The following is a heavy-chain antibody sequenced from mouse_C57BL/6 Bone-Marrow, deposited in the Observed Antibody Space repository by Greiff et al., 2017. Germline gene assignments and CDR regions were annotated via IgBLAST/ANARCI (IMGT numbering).Heavy chain of an antibody. CDR3: ARERLPWYFDV. V-gene: IGHV5-4*01. CDR2: ISDGGSYT. CDR1: GFTFSSYA. Sequence: EVHLVESGGGLVKPGGSLKLSCAASGFTFSSYAMSWVRQTPEKRLEWVATISDGGSYTYYPDNVKGRFTISRDNAKNNLYLQMSHLKSEDTAMXYCARERLPWYFDVWGTGTTVTVSS. J-gene: IGHJ1*03.